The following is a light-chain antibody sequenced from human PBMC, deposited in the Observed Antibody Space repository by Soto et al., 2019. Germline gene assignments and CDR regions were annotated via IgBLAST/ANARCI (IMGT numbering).Light chain of an antibody. J-gene: IGLJ1*01. V-gene: IGLV2-14*01. CDR3: SSYTSSSTCF. Sequence: QSAMTQPASVSGSPGQSITISCTGTRSDVGDYNYVSWYQQHPGKAPKLMIYDVSNRPSGVSNRFSGSKSGNTASLTISGLQAEDEADYYCSSYTSSSTCFFGNGTKVTVL. CDR2: DVS. CDR1: RSDVGDYNY.